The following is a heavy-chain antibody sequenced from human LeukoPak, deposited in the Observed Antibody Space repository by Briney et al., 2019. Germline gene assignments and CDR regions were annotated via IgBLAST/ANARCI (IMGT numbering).Heavy chain of an antibody. CDR1: GYTFTGYY. Sequence: ASVKVSCKASGYTFTGYYMHWVRQAPGQGLEWMGWINPNSGGTNYAQKFQGRVTMTRDTSISTAYMELSRLRSDDTAVFYCARDQEHMYCGGDCYSGFDYWGQGALVTVSS. J-gene: IGHJ4*02. D-gene: IGHD2-21*01. V-gene: IGHV1-2*02. CDR3: ARDQEHMYCGGDCYSGFDY. CDR2: INPNSGGT.